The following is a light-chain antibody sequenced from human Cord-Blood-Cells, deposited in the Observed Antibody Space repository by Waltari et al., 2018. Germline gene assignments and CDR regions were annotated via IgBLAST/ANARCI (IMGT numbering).Light chain of an antibody. CDR2: WAS. Sequence: DIVMTQSPDPLAVSLGERATINCKSSQSVLYSSNNKNYLAWYQQKPGQPPKLLIYWASTRESGVPDRFSGSGSGTDFTLTISSLQAEDVAVYYCQAQNTFGQGTKLEIK. CDR1: QSVLYSSNNKNY. J-gene: IGKJ2*01. V-gene: IGKV4-1*01. CDR3: QAQNT.